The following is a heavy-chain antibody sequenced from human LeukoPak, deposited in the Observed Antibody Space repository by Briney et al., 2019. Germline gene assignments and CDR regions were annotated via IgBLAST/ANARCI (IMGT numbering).Heavy chain of an antibody. CDR1: GYRFTTQW. CDR2: IYPSDSDT. CDR3: ARLSGAVFDY. D-gene: IGHD3-3*01. V-gene: IGHV5-51*01. Sequence: GESLKIPCKGSGYRFTTQWIGWVRQMPGKGLEWMGIIYPSDSDTRYSPSFQGQVTISADKSISTAFLQWSSLKASDTAMYYCARLSGAVFDYWGQGTLVSVSS. J-gene: IGHJ4*02.